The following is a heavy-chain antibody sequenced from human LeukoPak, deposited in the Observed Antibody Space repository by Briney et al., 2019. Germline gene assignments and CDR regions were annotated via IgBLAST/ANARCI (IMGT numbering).Heavy chain of an antibody. Sequence: GASVKVSCKASGGTFSNDAISWVRQAPGQGLEWMGRIIPILDMVNYAQKFQGRVTITADKSTSTAYMELRSLRSDDTAVYYCARVGYGDYNYMGVWGKGTTVTVS. D-gene: IGHD4-17*01. J-gene: IGHJ6*03. V-gene: IGHV1-69*04. CDR2: IIPILDMV. CDR1: GGTFSNDA. CDR3: ARVGYGDYNYMGV.